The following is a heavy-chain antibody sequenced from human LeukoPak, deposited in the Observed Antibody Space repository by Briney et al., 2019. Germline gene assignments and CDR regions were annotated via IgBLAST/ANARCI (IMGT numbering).Heavy chain of an antibody. J-gene: IGHJ4*02. CDR1: GGSISSSNYY. Sequence: ASETLSLTCTVAGGSISSSNYYWGCIRQPPGKGLEWIGSIYYSGSTYYNPSLKSRVTISVDTSKNHFSLKLSSVTAADTAVYYWARQRYSGSSKSWGQGTLVTVSS. CDR3: ARQRYSGSSKS. D-gene: IGHD1-26*01. CDR2: IYYSGST. V-gene: IGHV4-39*01.